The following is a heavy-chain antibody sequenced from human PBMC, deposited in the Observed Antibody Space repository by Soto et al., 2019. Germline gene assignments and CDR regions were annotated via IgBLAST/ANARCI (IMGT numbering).Heavy chain of an antibody. J-gene: IGHJ4*02. CDR1: GYTLTSYG. CDR3: ASTYYYDSSGSAGLY. CDR2: ISAYNGNT. V-gene: IGHV1-18*01. Sequence: GASVKVSCKASGYTLTSYGISWVRQAPGQGLEWMGWISAYNGNTNYAQKLQGRVTVTTDTSTSTAYMELRSLRSDDTAVYYCASTYYYDSSGSAGLYWGQGTLVTVSS. D-gene: IGHD3-22*01.